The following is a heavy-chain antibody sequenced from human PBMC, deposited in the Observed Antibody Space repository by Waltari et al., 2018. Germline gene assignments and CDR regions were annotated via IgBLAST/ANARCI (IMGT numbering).Heavy chain of an antibody. Sequence: QLQLQESGPGLVKPSETLSLTCTVSRSSIRNNNYYWGWVRQPPGKGLEWIGSFYKSGTTYYNPSLKSRVTISVDTSHNQFSLKLNSVTAADTAVYYCVRGYPDIVATISDYWGQGTLVIVSS. CDR2: FYKSGTT. V-gene: IGHV4-39*07. J-gene: IGHJ4*02. D-gene: IGHD5-12*01. CDR3: VRGYPDIVATISDY. CDR1: RSSIRNNNYY.